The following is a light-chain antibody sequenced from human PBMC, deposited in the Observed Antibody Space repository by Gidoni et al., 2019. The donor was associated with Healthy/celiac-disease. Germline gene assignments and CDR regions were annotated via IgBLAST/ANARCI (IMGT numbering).Light chain of an antibody. J-gene: IGKJ1*01. V-gene: IGKV1-39*01. CDR1: QSISSY. CDR2: AAS. Sequence: DIQMTQSPSSLSASVGDRVTITCRASQSISSYLNWYQQKPGKAPKLLIYAASSLQSGVPSRFSGSGSGTDFTLTISSLQPEDFATYYCQQSYSTPRWTLNQGTKVEIK. CDR3: QQSYSTPRWT.